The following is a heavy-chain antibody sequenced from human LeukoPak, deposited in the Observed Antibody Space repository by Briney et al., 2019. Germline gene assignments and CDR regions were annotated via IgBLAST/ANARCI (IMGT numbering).Heavy chain of an antibody. V-gene: IGHV4-34*01. D-gene: IGHD3-3*01. CDR2: INHSGST. CDR3: ARGGAFDFWSGYYNSYFDY. Sequence: PSETLSRTCAVYGGSFSGYYWSWIRQPPGKGLEWIGEINHSGSTNYNPSLKSRVTISVGTPKNQFSLKLSSVTAADTAVYYCARGGAFDFWSGYYNSYFDYWGQGTLVTVSS. CDR1: GGSFSGYY. J-gene: IGHJ4*02.